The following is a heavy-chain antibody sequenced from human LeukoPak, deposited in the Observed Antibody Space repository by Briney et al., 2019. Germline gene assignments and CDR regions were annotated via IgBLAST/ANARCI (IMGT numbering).Heavy chain of an antibody. CDR3: ASSLPRFLEWLQGYYYYMDV. Sequence: PGGSLRLSCAASGFTFDDYGMSWVRQAPGKGLEWVSGINWNGGSTGYADSVKGRFTISRDNAKNSLYLQMNSLRAEDTAVYYCASSLPRFLEWLQGYYYYMDVWGKGTTVTVSS. D-gene: IGHD3-3*01. V-gene: IGHV3-20*04. CDR2: INWNGGST. J-gene: IGHJ6*03. CDR1: GFTFDDYG.